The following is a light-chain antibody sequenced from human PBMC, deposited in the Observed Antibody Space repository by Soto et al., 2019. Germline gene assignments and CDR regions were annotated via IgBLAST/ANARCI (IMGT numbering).Light chain of an antibody. CDR3: QQYGCSPPFT. Sequence: SVSKQSPGALSXXPGERATLXXXXSQSVTSTYLAWYQQKPGQAPRLLIYGASTRATGIPDRFSGSGSGTDFTLTISRLEPEDFAVYFCQQYGCSPPFTFGPGTEVEIK. J-gene: IGKJ3*01. V-gene: IGKV3-20*01. CDR2: GAS. CDR1: QSVTSTY.